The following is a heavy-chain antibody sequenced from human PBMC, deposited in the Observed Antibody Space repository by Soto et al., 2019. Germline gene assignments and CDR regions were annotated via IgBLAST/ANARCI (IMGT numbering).Heavy chain of an antibody. Sequence: QVQLQESGPGLVKPSGTLSLTCAVSGGSISSNNWWIWVRQPPGKGLEWIGEIYHSGSTNYNPPLKSRVTISVDKSKNQFSLKLSSVTAADTAVYFCAREARMTTLTTDGMDVWGQGTTVTVSS. CDR1: GGSISSNNW. J-gene: IGHJ6*02. D-gene: IGHD4-4*01. CDR3: AREARMTTLTTDGMDV. V-gene: IGHV4-4*02. CDR2: IYHSGST.